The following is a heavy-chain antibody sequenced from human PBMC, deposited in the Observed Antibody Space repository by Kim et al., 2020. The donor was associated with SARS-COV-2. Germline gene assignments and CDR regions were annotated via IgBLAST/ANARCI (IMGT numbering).Heavy chain of an antibody. CDR3: ARHGNGDYGGGTGNWFDP. V-gene: IGHV4-39*01. J-gene: IGHJ5*02. CDR2: IYYSGST. D-gene: IGHD4-17*01. CDR1: GGSISSSSYY. Sequence: SETLSLTCTVSGGSISSSSYYWGWIRQPPGKGLEWIGSIYYSGSTYYNPSLKSRVTISVDTSKNQFSLKLSSVTAADTAVYYCARHGNGDYGGGTGNWFDPWGQGTLVTVSS.